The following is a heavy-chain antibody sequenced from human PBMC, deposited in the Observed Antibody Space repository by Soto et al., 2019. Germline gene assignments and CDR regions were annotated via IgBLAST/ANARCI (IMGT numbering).Heavy chain of an antibody. CDR3: ARDKIKGAPDYLDS. Sequence: DSVKSRFTISRDDSKSTLYLQMNSLRPEDTAVYYCARDKIKGAPDYLDSWGQGTLVTVSS. V-gene: IGHV3-30*01. D-gene: IGHD1-26*01. J-gene: IGHJ4*02.